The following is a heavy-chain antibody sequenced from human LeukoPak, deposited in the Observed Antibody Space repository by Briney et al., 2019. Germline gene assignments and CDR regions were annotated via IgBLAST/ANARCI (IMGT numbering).Heavy chain of an antibody. CDR1: GGTFSNYA. CDR2: IIPIFGTA. D-gene: IGHD2/OR15-2a*01. V-gene: IGHV1-69*05. CDR3: ARGYYLVRYYFDY. Sequence: ASVKVSCKASGGTFSNYAISWVRQAPGQGLEWMGGIIPIFGTANYAQKFQGRVTITTDESTSTAYMELSSLRSEDTAVYYCARGYYLVRYYFDYWGQGTLVTVSS. J-gene: IGHJ4*02.